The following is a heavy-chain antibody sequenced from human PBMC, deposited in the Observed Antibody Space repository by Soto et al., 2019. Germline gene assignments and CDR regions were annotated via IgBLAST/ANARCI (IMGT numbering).Heavy chain of an antibody. V-gene: IGHV1-18*04. CDR3: AREADIAVAGYYYYYGMDV. J-gene: IGHJ6*02. Sequence: ASVKVSCKASGYTFTSYGISWVRQAPGQGLEWMGWISAYNGNTNYAQKLQGRVTMTTDTSTSTAYMELRSLRSDDTAVYYCAREADIAVAGYYYYYGMDVWGQGTTGTVSS. D-gene: IGHD6-19*01. CDR1: GYTFTSYG. CDR2: ISAYNGNT.